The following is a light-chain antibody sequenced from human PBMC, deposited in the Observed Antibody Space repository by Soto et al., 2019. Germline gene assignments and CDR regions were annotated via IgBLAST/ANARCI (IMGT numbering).Light chain of an antibody. V-gene: IGKV1-12*01. Sequence: DIQVTQSPSSVSASVGDRVTIACRASQDIAGYLAWYQQKPGKAPKLLIYAASSLQSGVPSRFSGSGSGTDFTLTISSLQPEDFATYYCQQANSFLLTFGGGTKVDIK. CDR3: QQANSFLLT. CDR1: QDIAGY. CDR2: AAS. J-gene: IGKJ4*01.